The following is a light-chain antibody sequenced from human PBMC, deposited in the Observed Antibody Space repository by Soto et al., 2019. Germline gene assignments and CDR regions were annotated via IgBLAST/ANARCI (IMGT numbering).Light chain of an antibody. Sequence: QSVLTQPASVSAAPGQTVTISCSGTSSNIGNNYVSWYQQLPGTAPTLLIYENNKRPSGIAARFSGSKSGTSATLGITGLQTGDEADYYCGTWDSSLSAVVFGGGTKLTVL. CDR3: GTWDSSLSAVV. V-gene: IGLV1-51*02. CDR2: ENN. CDR1: SSNIGNNY. J-gene: IGLJ2*01.